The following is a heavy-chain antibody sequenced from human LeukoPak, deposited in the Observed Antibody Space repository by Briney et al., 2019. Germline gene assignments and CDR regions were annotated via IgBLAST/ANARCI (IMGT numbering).Heavy chain of an antibody. V-gene: IGHV1-24*01. Sequence: ASVKVSCKVSGYTLTELSMHWVRQAPGKGLEWMGGFDPEDGETIYAQKFQGRVTMTEDTSTDTAYMELSSLRSEDTAVYYCARVMSDYYDSSGYYYFDYWGQGTLVTVSS. D-gene: IGHD3-22*01. CDR1: GYTLTELS. J-gene: IGHJ4*02. CDR3: ARVMSDYYDSSGYYYFDY. CDR2: FDPEDGET.